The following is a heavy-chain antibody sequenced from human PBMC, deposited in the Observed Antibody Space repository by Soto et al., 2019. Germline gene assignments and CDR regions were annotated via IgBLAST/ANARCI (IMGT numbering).Heavy chain of an antibody. Sequence: QVPLVEFGGGVVQPGRSLRLSCVASGSPFDVHWVRQAPGKGPEWVAHIVPDGRNQYWADSVKGRFTGSRDNAKNTVYLQMNSLRTEDTAVYYCARGPTHGAFDLWGQGTMVTVSS. V-gene: IGHV3-30-3*01. CDR1: GSPFD. CDR3: ARGPTHGAFDL. CDR2: IVPDGRNQ. J-gene: IGHJ3*01.